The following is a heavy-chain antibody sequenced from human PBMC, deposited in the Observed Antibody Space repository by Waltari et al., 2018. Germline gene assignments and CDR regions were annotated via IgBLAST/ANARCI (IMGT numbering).Heavy chain of an antibody. CDR2: ISSSSSTI. CDR1: GFTFSSYS. Sequence: EVQLVESGGGLVQPGGSLRLSCAASGFTFSSYSMNWVRQAPGKGVEWVSYISSSSSTIYYADSVKGRFTISRDNAKNSLYLQMNSLRAEDTAVYYCARGVRIAAAGIDYWGQGTLVTVSS. J-gene: IGHJ4*02. D-gene: IGHD6-13*01. V-gene: IGHV3-48*04. CDR3: ARGVRIAAAGIDY.